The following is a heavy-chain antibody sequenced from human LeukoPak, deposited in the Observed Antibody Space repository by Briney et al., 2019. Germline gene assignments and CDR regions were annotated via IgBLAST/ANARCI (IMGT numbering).Heavy chain of an antibody. Sequence: QPGGSPRLSCAASGFTFSSYSMNWVRQAPGKGLEWVSYISSSSSTIYYADSVKGRFTISRDNAKNSLYLQMNSLRAEDTAVYYCARGYDVWSGYSLYWGQGTLVTVSS. V-gene: IGHV3-48*01. CDR3: ARGYDVWSGYSLY. D-gene: IGHD3-3*01. J-gene: IGHJ4*02. CDR1: GFTFSSYS. CDR2: ISSSSSTI.